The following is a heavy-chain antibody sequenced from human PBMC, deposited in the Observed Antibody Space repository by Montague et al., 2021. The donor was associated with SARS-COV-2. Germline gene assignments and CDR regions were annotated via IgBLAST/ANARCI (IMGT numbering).Heavy chain of an antibody. J-gene: IGHJ6*02. V-gene: IGHV4-59*08. D-gene: IGHD2-8*01. CDR2: IYYTGST. CDR3: ARHMSDCNKGICHTYYYYGWDV. CDR1: GGSISRSY. Sequence: SETLSLTCTVSGGSISRSYWSWIRQPPGKGLEWIGYIYYTGSTDYNPSXXSRVTISVDTSKNQLSLKLISVTAADTAVYFCARHMSDCNKGICHTYYYYGWDVWGQGTTVTVSS.